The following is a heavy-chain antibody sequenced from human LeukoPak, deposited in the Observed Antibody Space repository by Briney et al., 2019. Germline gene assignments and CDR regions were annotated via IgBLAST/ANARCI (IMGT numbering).Heavy chain of an antibody. J-gene: IGHJ3*02. Sequence: GGSLRLSCAASGFTFSSYSMNWVRQAPGKGLEWGSSISSSSSYIYYADSVKGRFTISRDNAKNSLYLQMNSLRAEDTAVYYCARYYYDSSDAFDIWGQGTMVTVSS. CDR3: ARYYYDSSDAFDI. CDR1: GFTFSSYS. D-gene: IGHD3-22*01. CDR2: ISSSSSYI. V-gene: IGHV3-21*01.